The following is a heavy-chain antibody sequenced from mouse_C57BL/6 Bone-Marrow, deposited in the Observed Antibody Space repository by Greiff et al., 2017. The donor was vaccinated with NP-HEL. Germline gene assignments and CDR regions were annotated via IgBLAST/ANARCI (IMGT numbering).Heavy chain of an antibody. CDR3: AREALYGSSYNYAMDY. Sequence: EVQLVESGPGLVKPSQSLSLTCSVTGYSITSGYYWNWIRQFPGNKLEWMGYISYDGSNNYNPSLKNRISITRDTSKNQFFLKLNSVTTEDTATYYCAREALYGSSYNYAMDYWGQGTSVTVSS. D-gene: IGHD1-1*01. CDR2: ISYDGSN. V-gene: IGHV3-6*01. J-gene: IGHJ4*01. CDR1: GYSITSGYY.